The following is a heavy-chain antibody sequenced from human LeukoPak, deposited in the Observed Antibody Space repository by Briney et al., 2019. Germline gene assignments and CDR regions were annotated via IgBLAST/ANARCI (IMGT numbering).Heavy chain of an antibody. J-gene: IGHJ4*02. Sequence: GASVKVSCKASGGTFSSYAISWVRQAPGQGLEWMARIIPILGIANYAQKFQGRVTITADKSTSTAYMELSSLRSEDTAVYYCAKQPLPAAKTGFDYWGQGTLVTVSS. D-gene: IGHD2-2*01. CDR3: AKQPLPAAKTGFDY. CDR2: IIPILGIA. CDR1: GGTFSSYA. V-gene: IGHV1-69*04.